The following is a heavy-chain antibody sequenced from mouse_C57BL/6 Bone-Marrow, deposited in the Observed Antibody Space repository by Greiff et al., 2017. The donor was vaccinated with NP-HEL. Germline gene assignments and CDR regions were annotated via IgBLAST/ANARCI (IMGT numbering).Heavy chain of an antibody. CDR1: GYTFTSYW. D-gene: IGHD1-1*01. V-gene: IGHV1-59*01. Sequence: QVQLKESGAELVRPGTSVKLSCKASGYTFTSYWMHWVKQRPGQGLEWIGVIDPSDSYTNYNQKFKGKATLTVDTSSSTAYMQLSSLTSEDSAVYYCARPAVVAEGWFAYWGQGTLVTVSA. J-gene: IGHJ3*01. CDR3: ARPAVVAEGWFAY. CDR2: IDPSDSYT.